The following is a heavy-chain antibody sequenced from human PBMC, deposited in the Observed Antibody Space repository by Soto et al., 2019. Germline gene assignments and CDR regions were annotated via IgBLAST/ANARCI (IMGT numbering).Heavy chain of an antibody. Sequence: GGSLRLSCAASGFTFSSYSMNWVRQAPGKGLEWVSSISSSSSYIYYADSVKGRFTISRDNAKNSLYLQMNSLRAEDTAVYYCARMLGYSSSTTAFDIWGQGTMVTVSS. CDR1: GFTFSSYS. V-gene: IGHV3-21*01. J-gene: IGHJ3*02. CDR3: ARMLGYSSSTTAFDI. D-gene: IGHD6-6*01. CDR2: ISSSSSYI.